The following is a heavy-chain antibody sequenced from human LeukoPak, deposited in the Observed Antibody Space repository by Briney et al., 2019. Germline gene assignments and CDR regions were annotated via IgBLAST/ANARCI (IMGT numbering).Heavy chain of an antibody. V-gene: IGHV3-23*01. D-gene: IGHD3-22*01. CDR2: ISGSGGGT. CDR1: GITLSNYG. Sequence: GGSLGLSCAVSGITLSNYGMSWVRQAPGKGLEWVADISGSGGGTNYADSVKGRLTISRDNPRNTLYLQMNSLRAEDTAVYFCAKRGVVIRVILVGFHKEAYYFDSWGQGALVTVSS. J-gene: IGHJ4*02. CDR3: AKRGVVIRVILVGFHKEAYYFDS.